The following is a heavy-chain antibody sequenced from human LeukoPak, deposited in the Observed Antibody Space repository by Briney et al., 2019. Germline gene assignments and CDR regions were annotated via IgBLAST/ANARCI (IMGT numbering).Heavy chain of an antibody. V-gene: IGHV4-34*01. D-gene: IGHD6-13*01. CDR3: ARGPEQPYWYFDL. CDR1: GGSFSGYY. J-gene: IGHJ2*01. CDR2: INHSGST. Sequence: SETLSLTCAVYGGSFSGYYWSWIRQPPGKGLEWIGEINHSGSTNYNPSLKSRVTISVDTSKNQFSLKLSSVTAADTAVYYCARGPEQPYWYFDLWGRGTLVTVSS.